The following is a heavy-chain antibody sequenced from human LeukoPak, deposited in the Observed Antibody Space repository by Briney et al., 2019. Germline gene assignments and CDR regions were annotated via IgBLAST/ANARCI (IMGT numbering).Heavy chain of an antibody. CDR1: GGSISSGDYY. Sequence: SETLSLTCTVSGGSISSGDYYWSWIRQPPGKGLEWIGYIYYSGSTYYNPSLKSRVTISVDASKNQFSLKLSSVTAADTAVYYCARPDVIYYGMDVWGQGTTVTVSS. V-gene: IGHV4-30-4*01. D-gene: IGHD3-16*02. J-gene: IGHJ6*02. CDR3: ARPDVIYYGMDV. CDR2: IYYSGST.